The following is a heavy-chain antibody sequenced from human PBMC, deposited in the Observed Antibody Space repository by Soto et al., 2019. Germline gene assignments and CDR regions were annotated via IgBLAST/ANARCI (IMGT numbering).Heavy chain of an antibody. CDR2: INPNSGGT. Sequence: AAVKFSCKTSGYTFTGCYMHWVRQAPGQGLDWMGWINPNSGGTNYAQKFQGRVTMTRDTSISTAYMELSRMRSDDTAVYYCERQAGYYYDSSGSAPPFYYGMDVWGQGTTVTVSS. J-gene: IGHJ6*02. D-gene: IGHD3-22*01. CDR3: ERQAGYYYDSSGSAPPFYYGMDV. CDR1: GYTFTGCY. V-gene: IGHV1-2*02.